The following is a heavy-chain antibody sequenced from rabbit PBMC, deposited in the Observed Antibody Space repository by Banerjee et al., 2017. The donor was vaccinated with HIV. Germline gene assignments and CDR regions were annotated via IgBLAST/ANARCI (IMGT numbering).Heavy chain of an antibody. Sequence: QSLEESGGDLVKPGASLTLTCTASGFDFSSSYYMCWVRQAPGKGLEWIACIYVGSSGSTYYASWAKGRFTISKTSSTTVTLQMTSLTAADTATYFCASNSNPDYGSHNLWGPGTLVTVS. CDR2: IYVGSSGST. CDR1: GFDFSSSYY. D-gene: IGHD7-1*01. CDR3: ASNSNPDYGSHNL. J-gene: IGHJ4*01. V-gene: IGHV1S40*01.